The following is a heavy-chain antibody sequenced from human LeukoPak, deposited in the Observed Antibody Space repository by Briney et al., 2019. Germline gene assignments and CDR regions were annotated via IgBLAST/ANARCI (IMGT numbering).Heavy chain of an antibody. J-gene: IGHJ4*02. CDR3: AKAPSKGSGGSCYGCDY. CDR1: GFTFSSYA. V-gene: IGHV3-23*01. D-gene: IGHD2-15*01. Sequence: GGSLRLSCAASGFTFSSYAMSWVRQAPGKGLEWVSAISGSGGSTYYADSVKGRFTISRDNSKNTLYLQMNSLRAEDTAVYYCAKAPSKGSGGSCYGCDYWGQGTLVTVSS. CDR2: ISGSGGST.